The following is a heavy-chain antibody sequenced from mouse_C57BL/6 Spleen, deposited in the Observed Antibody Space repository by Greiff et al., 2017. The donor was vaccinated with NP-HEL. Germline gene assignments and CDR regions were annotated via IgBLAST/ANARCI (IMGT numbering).Heavy chain of an antibody. V-gene: IGHV1-72*01. J-gene: IGHJ1*03. CDR2: IDPNSGGT. Sequence: QVQLQQPGAELVKPGASVKLSCKASGYTFTSYWMHWVKQRPGRGLEWIGRIDPNSGGTKYNEKFKSKATLTVDKPSSTAYMQLSSLTSEDSAVYYCARSDYYGSREDGYWYFDVWGTGTTVTVSS. CDR3: ARSDYYGSREDGYWYFDV. CDR1: GYTFTSYW. D-gene: IGHD1-1*01.